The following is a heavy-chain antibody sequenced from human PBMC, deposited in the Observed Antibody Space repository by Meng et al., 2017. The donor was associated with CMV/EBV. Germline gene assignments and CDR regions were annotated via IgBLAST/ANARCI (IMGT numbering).Heavy chain of an antibody. CDR1: GYPVNAYD. CDR3: ARHYDYDDY. D-gene: IGHD3-16*01. CDR2: INPNSGGT. J-gene: IGHJ4*02. Sequence: VCHVHVGAGVVYAGESGRGPSKAVGYPVNAYDMNWLRQCLGQGLEWMGWINPNSGGTNYVQKFQGRVTMSRDTSISTAYMELSRLRSDDTAVYYCARHYDYDDYWGQGTLVTVSS. V-gene: IGHV1-2*02.